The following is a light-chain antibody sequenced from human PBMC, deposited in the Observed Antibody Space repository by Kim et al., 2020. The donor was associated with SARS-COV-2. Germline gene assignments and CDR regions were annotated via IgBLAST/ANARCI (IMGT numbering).Light chain of an antibody. V-gene: IGKV1-39*01. CDR3: QQSYSTPYT. J-gene: IGKJ2*01. CDR1: QSISSY. CDR2: ATS. Sequence: SASVGDRVTITCRASQSISSYLNWYQQKPGRAPRFLIYATSNLQRGVPSRFSGSGSGTHFTLTISSLQPEDFATYYCQQSYSTPYTFGQGTKLEI.